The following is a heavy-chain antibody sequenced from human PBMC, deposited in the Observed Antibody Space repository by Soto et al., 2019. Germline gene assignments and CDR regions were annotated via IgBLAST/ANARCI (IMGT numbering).Heavy chain of an antibody. CDR1: VGTFSSYA. Sequence: SVKVSCKASVGTFSSYAISWVRQAPGQGLEWMGGIIPIFGTANYAQKFQDRVTITADESTGTAYMEVSSLRSEDTAVYYCATYFRPYYYDSSGYSWSEPWGQGTLVTVSS. CDR3: ATYFRPYYYDSSGYSWSEP. D-gene: IGHD3-22*01. CDR2: IIPIFGTA. J-gene: IGHJ5*02. V-gene: IGHV1-69*13.